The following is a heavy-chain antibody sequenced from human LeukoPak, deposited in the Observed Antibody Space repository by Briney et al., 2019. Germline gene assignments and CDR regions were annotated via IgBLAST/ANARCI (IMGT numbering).Heavy chain of an antibody. Sequence: PSETLSLTCAVSGGSISSGGYSWSWIRQPPGKGLEWIGYIYHSGSTYYNPSLKSRVTISVDRSKNQFSLKLSSVTAADTAVYYCARDGPGGIDYWGQGTLVTVSS. D-gene: IGHD3-10*01. CDR2: IYHSGST. V-gene: IGHV4-30-2*01. J-gene: IGHJ4*02. CDR3: ARDGPGGIDY. CDR1: GGSISSGGYS.